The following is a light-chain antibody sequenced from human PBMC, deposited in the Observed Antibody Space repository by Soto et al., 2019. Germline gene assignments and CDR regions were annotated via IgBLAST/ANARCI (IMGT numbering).Light chain of an antibody. CDR3: CSFKTTSTHV. CDR1: SSNVGGYKL. J-gene: IGLJ1*01. V-gene: IGLV2-23*02. CDR2: EVN. Sequence: QSALTQPASVSGSPGQSITISCTGTSSNVGGYKLVSWYQQHPGKAPKLMIFEVNKRPSGVSNRFSGSKSGNTASLTISGLKVEEEADYYCCSFKTTSTHVFGTGTKVTV.